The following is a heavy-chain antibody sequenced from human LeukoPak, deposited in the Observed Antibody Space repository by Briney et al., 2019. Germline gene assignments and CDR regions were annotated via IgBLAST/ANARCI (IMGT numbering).Heavy chain of an antibody. CDR3: AKDLRYYYGSGSYT. CDR2: ISWNSGSI. V-gene: IGHV3-9*01. Sequence: GRSLRLSCAASGFTFDDYAMHWVRQAPGKGLEWVSGISWNSGSIGYADSVKGRFTISRDNSKNTLYLQMNSLRAEDTAVYYCAKDLRYYYGSGSYTWGQGTLVTVSS. J-gene: IGHJ5*02. CDR1: GFTFDDYA. D-gene: IGHD3-10*01.